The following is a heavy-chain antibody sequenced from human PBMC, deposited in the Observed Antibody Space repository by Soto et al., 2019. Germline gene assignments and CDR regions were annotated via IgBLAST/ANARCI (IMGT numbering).Heavy chain of an antibody. CDR1: GGSFSGYY. V-gene: IGHV4-34*01. J-gene: IGHJ4*02. Sequence: SETLSLTCAVYGGSFSGYYWSWIRQPPGKGLEWIGEINHSGSTNYNPSLKSRVTISVDTSKNQFSLKLSSVTAADTAVYYCARAGNDYGDFFDYWGQGTLVTVSS. CDR3: ARAGNDYGDFFDY. CDR2: INHSGST. D-gene: IGHD4-17*01.